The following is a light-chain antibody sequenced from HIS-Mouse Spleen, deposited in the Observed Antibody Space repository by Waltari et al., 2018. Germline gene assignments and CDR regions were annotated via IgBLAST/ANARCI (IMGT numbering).Light chain of an antibody. V-gene: IGLV3-25*03. CDR3: QSADSSGTYG. CDR2: KDS. Sequence: SYELTQPPSVSVSPGQTDRITCSGEALPKQYAYWYQQKPGQAPVLVLYKDSERPSGIPERFSGSSSGTTVTLTISGVQAEDEADYYCQSADSSGTYGVGGGTKLTVL. CDR1: ALPKQY. J-gene: IGLJ2*01.